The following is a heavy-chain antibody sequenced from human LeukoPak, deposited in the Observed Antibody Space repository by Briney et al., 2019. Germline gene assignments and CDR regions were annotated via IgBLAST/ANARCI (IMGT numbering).Heavy chain of an antibody. J-gene: IGHJ5*02. V-gene: IGHV1-69*13. Sequence: SVKVSCKASGGTFISYAISWVRQAPGQGLEWMGGIIPIFGTANYAQKFQGRVTITADESTSTAYMELSSLRSEDTAVYYCAIPRGPPAASAHWFDPWGQGTLVTVSS. D-gene: IGHD2-2*01. CDR1: GGTFISYA. CDR3: AIPRGPPAASAHWFDP. CDR2: IIPIFGTA.